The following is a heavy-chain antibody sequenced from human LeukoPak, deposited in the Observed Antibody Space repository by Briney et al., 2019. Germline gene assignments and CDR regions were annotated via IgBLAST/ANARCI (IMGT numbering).Heavy chain of an antibody. D-gene: IGHD3-10*01. CDR1: GASFHNYY. CDR2: IGHSGST. CDR3: ARSGTYQYSSAYDY. J-gene: IGHJ4*01. Sequence: SETLSLTCAVYGASFHNYYWTWLRQPPGKRLEWLGEIGHSGSTNYNPSLNSRVTVSLDTSKNQFSLRLTSVPAADTAVYYCARSGTYQYSSAYDYWGQGNLVTVSS. V-gene: IGHV4-34*01.